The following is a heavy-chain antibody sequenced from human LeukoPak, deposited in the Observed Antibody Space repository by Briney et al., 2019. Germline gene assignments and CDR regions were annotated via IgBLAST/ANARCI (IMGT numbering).Heavy chain of an antibody. D-gene: IGHD1-1*01. CDR1: GYSFTSYW. CDR2: IYPGDSDT. V-gene: IGHV5-51*01. Sequence: GGSLRLSCKGSGYSFTSYWIGWVRQMPGKGPEWMGIIYPGDSDTRYSPSFQGQVTISADKSISTAYLQWSSLKASDTAMYYCARLRLGFLWNPNDYWGQGTLVTVSS. CDR3: ARLRLGFLWNPNDY. J-gene: IGHJ4*02.